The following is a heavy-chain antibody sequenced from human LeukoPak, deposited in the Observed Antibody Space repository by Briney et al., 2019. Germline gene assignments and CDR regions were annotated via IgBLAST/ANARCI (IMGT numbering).Heavy chain of an antibody. D-gene: IGHD3-22*01. J-gene: IGHJ3*01. Sequence: GGSLRLSCAASGFTFSSYAMHWVRQAPGKGLEWVAVISYDGSNKYYADSVKGRFTISRDNSKNTLYLQMNSPRAEDTAVYYCARGLFLSGYLDAFDLWGQGTVVTVSS. V-gene: IGHV3-30*04. CDR2: ISYDGSNK. CDR3: ARGLFLSGYLDAFDL. CDR1: GFTFSSYA.